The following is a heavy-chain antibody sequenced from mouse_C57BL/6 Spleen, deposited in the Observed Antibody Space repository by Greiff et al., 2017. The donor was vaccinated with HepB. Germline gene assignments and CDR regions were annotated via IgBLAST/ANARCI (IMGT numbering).Heavy chain of an antibody. CDR1: GFSLTSYG. D-gene: IGHD2-1*01. Sequence: QVQLQQSGPGLVQPSQSLSITCTVSGFSLTSYGVHWVRQSPGKGLEWMGVIWSGGSTDYNAAFISRLSISKDNSTSQVFFKMNSLQADDAAIYYCASIYYGYYGVFAYWGQGTLVTVSA. CDR3: ASIYYGYYGVFAY. V-gene: IGHV2-2*01. J-gene: IGHJ3*01. CDR2: IWSGGST.